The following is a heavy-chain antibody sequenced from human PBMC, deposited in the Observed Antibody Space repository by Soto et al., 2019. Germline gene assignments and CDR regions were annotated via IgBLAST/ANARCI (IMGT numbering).Heavy chain of an antibody. CDR3: AKEGGKIYAPNNYYYMDV. CDR2: ISWNSGSI. CDR1: GFTFDDYA. D-gene: IGHD3-16*01. Sequence: GGSLRLSCAASGFTFDDYAMHWVRQAPGKGLEWVSGISWNSGSIGYANSVKGRFTVSRDNTKNSMYLQMNSLRAEDTALYYCAKEGGKIYAPNNYYYMDVWGKGTTVTVSS. J-gene: IGHJ6*03. V-gene: IGHV3-9*01.